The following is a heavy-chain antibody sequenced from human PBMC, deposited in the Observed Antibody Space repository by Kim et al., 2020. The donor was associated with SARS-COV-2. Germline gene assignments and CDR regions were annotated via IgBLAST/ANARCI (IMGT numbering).Heavy chain of an antibody. J-gene: IGHJ4*02. CDR1: GGSISSYY. V-gene: IGHV4-59*08. D-gene: IGHD3-16*01. CDR2: IYYTGGT. Sequence: SESLSLTCTASGGSISSYYWGWIRQPPGKGLEWIGYIYYTGGTNINPSLKSRGTISVDSSKNQFSLKLTSGTAADTAMYYCARQYLRENAPFDYGGQGTPVSVSA. CDR3: ARQYLRENAPFDY.